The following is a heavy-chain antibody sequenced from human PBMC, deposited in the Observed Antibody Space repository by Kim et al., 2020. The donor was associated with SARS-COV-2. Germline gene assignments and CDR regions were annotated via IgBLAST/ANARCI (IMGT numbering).Heavy chain of an antibody. V-gene: IGHV4-4*07. J-gene: IGHJ4*02. CDR3: ASALGH. D-gene: IGHD3-16*02. CDR2: YTSGRT. Sequence: YTSGRTNDNPSLQSRVTRSVDMSKNQFSLKLSSVTAADTAVYYCASALGHWGQGTLVTVSS.